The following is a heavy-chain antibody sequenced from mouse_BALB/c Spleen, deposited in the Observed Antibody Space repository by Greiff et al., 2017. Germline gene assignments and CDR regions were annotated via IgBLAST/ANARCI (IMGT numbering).Heavy chain of an antibody. CDR1: GYAFSSSW. CDR2: IYPGDGDT. J-gene: IGHJ2*01. Sequence: QVQLQQSGPELVKPGASVKISCKASGYAFSSSWMNWVKQRPGQGLEWIGRIYPGDGDTNYNGKFKGKATLTADKSSSTAYMQLSSLTSVDSAVYFCARSLLSTDYFDYWGQGTTLTVSS. CDR3: ARSLLSTDYFDY. V-gene: IGHV1-82*01. D-gene: IGHD2-10*01.